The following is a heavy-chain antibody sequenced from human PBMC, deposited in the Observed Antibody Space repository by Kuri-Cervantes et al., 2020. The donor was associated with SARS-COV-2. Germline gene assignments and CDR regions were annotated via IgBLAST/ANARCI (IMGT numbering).Heavy chain of an antibody. V-gene: IGHV3-23*01. CDR3: ARDRAGYYHMDV. CDR2: ISGSGGST. D-gene: IGHD3-22*01. Sequence: GESLKISCAASGFTFSSYAMSWVRQAPGKGLEWVSAISGSGGSTYYADSVKGRFTISRDNSKNTLYLQMNSLRADDTAVYYCARDRAGYYHMDVWGKGTTVTVSS. CDR1: GFTFSSYA. J-gene: IGHJ6*03.